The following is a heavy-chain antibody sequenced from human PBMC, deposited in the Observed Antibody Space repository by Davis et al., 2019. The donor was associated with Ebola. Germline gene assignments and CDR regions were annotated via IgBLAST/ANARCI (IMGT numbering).Heavy chain of an antibody. CDR2: ISSSSSYT. V-gene: IGHV3-11*05. D-gene: IGHD3-3*01. CDR1: GFTFSDYY. J-gene: IGHJ4*02. Sequence: PGGSLRLSCAASGFTFSDYYMSWIRQAPGKGLEWVSYISSSSSYTNYADSVKGRFTISRDNSKNTLYLQMNSLRAEDTAVYYCAKDTTYYDFWSGYYVGSGFDYWGQGTLVTVSS. CDR3: AKDTTYYDFWSGYYVGSGFDY.